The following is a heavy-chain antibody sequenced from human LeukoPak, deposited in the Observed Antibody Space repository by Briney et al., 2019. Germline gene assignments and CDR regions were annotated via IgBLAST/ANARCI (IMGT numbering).Heavy chain of an antibody. CDR1: GGTFSSYA. CDR3: AREGDYYGSGSYSDY. CDR2: IIPIFVTA. D-gene: IGHD3-10*01. V-gene: IGHV1-69*06. Sequence: SVKVSCKASGGTFSSYAISWVRQAPGQGLEWMGGIIPIFVTANYAQKFQGRVTITADKSTSTAYMELSSLRSEDTAVYYCAREGDYYGSGSYSDYWGQGTLVTVSS. J-gene: IGHJ4*02.